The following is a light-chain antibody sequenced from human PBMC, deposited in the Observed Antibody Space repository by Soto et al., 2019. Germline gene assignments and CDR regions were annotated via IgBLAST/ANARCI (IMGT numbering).Light chain of an antibody. CDR1: QSISSY. J-gene: IGKJ1*01. CDR3: QHYNSYSEA. CDR2: AAS. Sequence: DTQMTQSPSSLSGSVGERGTSTCRASQSISSYLNWYQQKSGTAPKLLIYAASTLHTGVPSRFSGSGSGTEFTLTISSLQPDDFATYYCQHYNSYSEAFGQGTKVDIK. V-gene: IGKV1-39*01.